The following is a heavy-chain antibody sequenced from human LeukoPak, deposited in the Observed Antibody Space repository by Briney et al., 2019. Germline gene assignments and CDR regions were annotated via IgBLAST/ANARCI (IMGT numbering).Heavy chain of an antibody. CDR2: INPNSGGT. D-gene: IGHD2-15*01. J-gene: IGHJ4*02. V-gene: IGHV1-2*02. CDR1: GYTFTGYY. Sequence: ASVKVSCKASGYTFTGYYMHWVRQAPGQGLEWMGWINPNSGGTNYAQKFQGRVTMTRDTSISTAYMELSRLRSDNTAVYYCARPDRCSGGSCYSEYDYWGQGTLVTVSS. CDR3: ARPDRCSGGSCYSEYDY.